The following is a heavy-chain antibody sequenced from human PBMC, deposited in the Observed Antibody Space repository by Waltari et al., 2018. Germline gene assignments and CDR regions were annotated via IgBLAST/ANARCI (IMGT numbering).Heavy chain of an antibody. V-gene: IGHV5-51*03. Sequence: EVQLVQSGQKVKKSGESLRISCQVSGYSCISYWIAWVRQMPGKGLEYMGIIWPDDSDTRYSPSFQGQVIISVDKSIGTAYLQLNTLKASDTAMYYCARPRRGRDAFDVWGPGTMVTVS. J-gene: IGHJ3*01. CDR3: ARPRRGRDAFDV. CDR2: IWPDDSDT. D-gene: IGHD3-10*01. CDR1: GYSCISYW.